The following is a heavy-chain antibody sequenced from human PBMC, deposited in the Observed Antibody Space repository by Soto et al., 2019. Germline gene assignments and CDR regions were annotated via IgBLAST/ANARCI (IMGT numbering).Heavy chain of an antibody. CDR1: GGTFSSYA. V-gene: IGHV1-69*13. CDR2: IIPIFGTA. CDR3: ATERGFRTTNCFDS. J-gene: IGHJ5*01. D-gene: IGHD1-26*01. Sequence: SVQVSCKASGGTFSSYAISWVRQAPGQGLEWMGGIIPIFGTANYAQKFQGRVTITADESTSTAYMELSSLRSEDTAVYYCATERGFRTTNCFDSWGQGTLVTVSS.